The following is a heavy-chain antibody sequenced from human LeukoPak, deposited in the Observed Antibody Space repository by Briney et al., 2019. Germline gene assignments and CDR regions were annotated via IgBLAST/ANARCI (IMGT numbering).Heavy chain of an antibody. CDR3: AKQRFDP. Sequence: ERSLRLFCAASGFSFRSCAMSWVRHDQGKGLEWVSAISGSGGSTYYADSVKGRFTISRDNSKNTLYLQMNSLRAEDTAVYYCAKQRFDPWGQGTLVTVSS. V-gene: IGHV3-23*01. CDR2: ISGSGGST. CDR1: GFSFRSCA. J-gene: IGHJ5*02.